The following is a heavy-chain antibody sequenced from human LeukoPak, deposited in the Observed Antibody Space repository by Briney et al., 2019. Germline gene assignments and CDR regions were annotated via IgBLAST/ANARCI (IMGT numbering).Heavy chain of an antibody. Sequence: PGGSLRLSCAASGFTFSNAWMSWVRQAPGKGLEWVCRIKSKTDGGTTDYAAPVKGRFTISRDDSKNTLYLQMNSLKTEDTAVYYCTTGLVLLWFGEFWGQGTLVTVSS. D-gene: IGHD3-10*01. CDR1: GFTFSNAW. CDR3: TTGLVLLWFGEF. CDR2: IKSKTDGGTT. J-gene: IGHJ4*02. V-gene: IGHV3-15*01.